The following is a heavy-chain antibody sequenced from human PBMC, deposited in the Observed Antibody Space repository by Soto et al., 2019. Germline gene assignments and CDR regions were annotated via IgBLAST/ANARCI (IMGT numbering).Heavy chain of an antibody. CDR3: ARDINTVRFYDSSGYLNWFDP. J-gene: IGHJ5*02. CDR1: GYIFINYY. D-gene: IGHD3-22*01. V-gene: IGHV1-46*03. Sequence: ASVKVSCKASGYIFINYYMHWVRQAPGQGLEWMGIINPSGVGTSYAQKFQGRVTLTSDTSTSTVYMELSSLRSEDTAVYYCARDINTVRFYDSSGYLNWFDPWGQGTLVTVSS. CDR2: INPSGVGT.